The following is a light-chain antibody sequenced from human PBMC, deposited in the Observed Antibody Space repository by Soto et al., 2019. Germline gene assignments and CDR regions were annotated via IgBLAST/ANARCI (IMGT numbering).Light chain of an antibody. J-gene: IGLJ1*01. V-gene: IGLV1-51*01. Sequence: QSVLTQPPSVSAAPGQKVTISCSGSSSNIGGNSVSWYQQLPGTAPKLLIYDDNKRPSGIPDRFSGSKSGTSATLGITGFQTGDEANYYCGSWDSRLSAYVFGTWPKATVL. CDR1: SSNIGGNS. CDR2: DDN. CDR3: GSWDSRLSAYV.